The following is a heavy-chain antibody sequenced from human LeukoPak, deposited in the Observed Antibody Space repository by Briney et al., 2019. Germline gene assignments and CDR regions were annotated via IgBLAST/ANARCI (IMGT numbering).Heavy chain of an antibody. CDR1: GFSISRGYY. CDR2: FYHSGKT. D-gene: IGHD3-10*01. Sequence: SETLTVTCAVSGFSISRGYYRGWLRQPPGEGVGGIGSFYHSGKTYYNPSLKSRVTISVDTSKNQFSLKLSAGTAAATAVYYCARVLKWFGVDAFDIWGQGAMGTVSS. J-gene: IGHJ3*02. V-gene: IGHV4-38-2*01. CDR3: ARVLKWFGVDAFDI.